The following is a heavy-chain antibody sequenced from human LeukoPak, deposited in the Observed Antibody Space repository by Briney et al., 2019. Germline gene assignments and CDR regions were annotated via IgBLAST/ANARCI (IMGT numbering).Heavy chain of an antibody. CDR1: GGSISSSSYY. Sequence: SETLSLTCTVSGGSISSSSYYWGWIRQPPGKGLEWIGSIYYSGSTYYNPSLKSRVTISVDTSKSQFSLKLSSVTAADTAVYYCVRLDGSGSSHAFDIWGQGTMVTVSS. CDR3: VRLDGSGSSHAFDI. V-gene: IGHV4-39*01. CDR2: IYYSGST. J-gene: IGHJ3*02. D-gene: IGHD3-10*01.